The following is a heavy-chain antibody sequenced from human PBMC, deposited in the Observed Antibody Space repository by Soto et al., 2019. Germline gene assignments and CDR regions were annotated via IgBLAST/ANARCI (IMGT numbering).Heavy chain of an antibody. V-gene: IGHV1-2*04. J-gene: IGHJ5*02. CDR1: GYTLTGYN. D-gene: IGHD2-2*01. CDR2: INPNSGGT. CDR3: SIYLHYCSSTSCYYWFDP. Sequence: ASVKVSCKXSGYTLTGYNMHWVRQVKGKGLEWMGWINPNSGGTNYAQKFQGWVTMTRDTSISTAYMELSRLRSDDTAVYYCSIYLHYCSSTSCYYWFDPWGQGTLVTVSS.